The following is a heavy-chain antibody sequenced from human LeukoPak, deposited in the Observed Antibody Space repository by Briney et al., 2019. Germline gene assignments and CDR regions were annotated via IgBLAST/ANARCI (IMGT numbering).Heavy chain of an antibody. V-gene: IGHV6-1*01. CDR3: ARRAAAKRLEGWGGFDR. Sequence: SPTLSLTFAISGDSVSINSAAWNWIRQSPSRGLEWLGSTYYRSKWYNDYAVSVKSRITINPDTSKNQFSLQLNSVTPEDKAVYYCARRAAAKRLEGWGGFDRWGQGTIVTVAS. D-gene: IGHD2-2*01. CDR1: GDSVSINSAA. CDR2: TYYRSKWYN. J-gene: IGHJ5*02.